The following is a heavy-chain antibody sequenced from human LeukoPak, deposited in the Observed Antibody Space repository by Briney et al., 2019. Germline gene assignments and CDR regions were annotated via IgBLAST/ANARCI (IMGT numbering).Heavy chain of an antibody. CDR2: ITNSGNSK. V-gene: IGHV3-48*01. J-gene: IGHJ6*02. CDR3: ARDRSGGRRWYGMDV. D-gene: IGHD2-15*01. Sequence: GGSLRLSCAASEFTFSSYSMNWVRQAPGKGLEWVSYITNSGNSKSYADSVKGRFTISRDNTKNSLYLQMNGLRAEDTAVYYCARDRSGGRRWYGMDVWGQGTTVTVSS. CDR1: EFTFSSYS.